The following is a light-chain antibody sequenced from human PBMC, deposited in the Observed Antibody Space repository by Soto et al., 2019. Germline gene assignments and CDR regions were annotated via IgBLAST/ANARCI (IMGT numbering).Light chain of an antibody. J-gene: IGLJ3*02. CDR1: GSNVGTSY. CDR3: AAWDASLTGRV. Sequence: QSVLTQPPSASGTPGQRVTISCSGSGSNVGTSYVYWYQQLPGTAPKLLIYANDQRPSGVADRFSGSKSGASASLAISGLRSEDEADYYCAAWDASLTGRVFGGGTKVTVL. V-gene: IGLV1-47*01. CDR2: AND.